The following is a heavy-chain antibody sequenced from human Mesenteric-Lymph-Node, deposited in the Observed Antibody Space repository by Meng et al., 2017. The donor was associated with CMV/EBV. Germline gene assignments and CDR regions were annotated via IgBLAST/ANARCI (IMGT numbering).Heavy chain of an antibody. D-gene: IGHD1-14*01. J-gene: IGHJ5*02. Sequence: LSCAASGFTVDSNCLNWVRQAPGKGLEWVSVIYIDGPTYYADSVKGRFTISRDNSENTLFLQMNSLRAEDTAVYHCAETAGATWVDPWGQGTLVTVSS. CDR3: AETAGATWVDP. V-gene: IGHV3-66*01. CDR1: GFTVDSNC. CDR2: IYIDGPT.